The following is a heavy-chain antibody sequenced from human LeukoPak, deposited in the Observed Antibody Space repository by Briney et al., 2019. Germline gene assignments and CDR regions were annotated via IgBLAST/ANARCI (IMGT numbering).Heavy chain of an antibody. Sequence: PGGSLRLSCAASGFTFSTYSMNWVRQAPRKGLEWVSVISSGGGTIYYADSVKGRFTISRDNSKNTLYLQMNSLRDDDTAVYYCATKNSGSYPFDYWGQGTLVTVSS. J-gene: IGHJ4*02. CDR3: ATKNSGSYPFDY. D-gene: IGHD2-15*01. V-gene: IGHV3-23*01. CDR1: GFTFSTYS. CDR2: ISSGGGTI.